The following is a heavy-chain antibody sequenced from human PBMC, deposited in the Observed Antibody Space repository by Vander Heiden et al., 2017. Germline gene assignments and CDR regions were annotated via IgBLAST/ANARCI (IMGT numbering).Heavy chain of an antibody. D-gene: IGHD2-15*01. V-gene: IGHV3-49*03. Sequence: EVHLEESGGGLVQPGRSLRLSCTASGFSFPDYSLSWFRQAPGKGLEWVGFIRKRAFGGTTEYAASVRGRFTLSWDDSKNVAYPQMDSLSTEDTAIYYCARDATLARGGVLDHWGQGTLVTVSS. CDR2: IRKRAFGGTT. CDR3: ARDATLARGGVLDH. CDR1: GFSFPDYS. J-gene: IGHJ4*02.